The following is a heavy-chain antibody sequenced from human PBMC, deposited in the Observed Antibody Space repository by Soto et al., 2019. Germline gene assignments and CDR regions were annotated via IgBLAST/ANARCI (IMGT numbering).Heavy chain of an antibody. CDR2: ISTYSGLT. CDR1: GYTFTTYG. Sequence: ASVKVSCKASGYTFTTYGIAWVRQAPGQGFEWMGWISTYSGLTKYAEKFQGGVTMTTDTSTSTADMELKTLRSDDTAVYFCARGALGYDSRGYYFDYWGQGTLVTVSS. J-gene: IGHJ4*02. CDR3: ARGALGYDSRGYYFDY. V-gene: IGHV1-18*01. D-gene: IGHD3-22*01.